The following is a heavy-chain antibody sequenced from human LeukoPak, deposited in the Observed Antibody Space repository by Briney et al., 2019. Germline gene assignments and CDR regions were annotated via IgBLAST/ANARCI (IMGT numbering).Heavy chain of an antibody. CDR3: ARESPHSRYDLFDF. D-gene: IGHD2-2*01. J-gene: IGHJ4*02. Sequence: ETLSLTCTVSGGSISSSSYYWGWIRQPPGKGLEWVSYISSSSSTIYYVDSVKGRFTISRDNAKNSLYLQMNSLRDEDTAVYYCARESPHSRYDLFDFWGQGTLVTVSS. CDR2: ISSSSSTI. CDR1: GGSISSSS. V-gene: IGHV3-48*02.